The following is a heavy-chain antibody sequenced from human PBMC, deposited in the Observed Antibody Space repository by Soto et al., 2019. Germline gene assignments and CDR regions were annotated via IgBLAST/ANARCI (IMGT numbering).Heavy chain of an antibody. J-gene: IGHJ4*02. CDR1: GGSISSSSYY. CDR2: IYYSGST. D-gene: IGHD3-3*01. CDR3: ARQAIDFWSGQSDY. V-gene: IGHV4-39*01. Sequence: SETLSLTCTVSGGSISSSSYYWGWIRQPPGKGLEWIGSIYYSGSTYYNPSLKSRVTISVDTSKNQFSLKLSSVTAADTAVYYCARQAIDFWSGQSDYWGQGTLVTVGS.